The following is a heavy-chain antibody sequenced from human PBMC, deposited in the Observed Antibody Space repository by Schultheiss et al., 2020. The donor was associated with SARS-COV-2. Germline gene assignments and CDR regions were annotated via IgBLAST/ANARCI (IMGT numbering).Heavy chain of an antibody. CDR1: GGSISSYY. CDR3: ARHTQGYSYGFGVAGFDY. D-gene: IGHD5-18*01. V-gene: IGHV4-59*01. CDR2: IYYSGST. J-gene: IGHJ4*02. Sequence: SETLSLTCTVSGGSISSYYWSWIRQPPGKGLEWIGYIYYSGSTNYNPSLKSRVTISVDTSKNQFSLKLSSVTAADTAVYYCARHTQGYSYGFGVAGFDYWGQGTLVTVSS.